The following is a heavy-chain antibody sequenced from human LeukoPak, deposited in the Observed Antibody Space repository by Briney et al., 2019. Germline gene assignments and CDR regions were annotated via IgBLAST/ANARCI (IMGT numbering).Heavy chain of an antibody. Sequence: SETLSLTCTVSGGSISSGSYYWSWIRQPAGKGLEWIGRIYTSGSTSYNPSLRGRGTISVDTSKNEFSLGVSSVTAADTAVYYCARAHSSIAVGGMVAFDIWGQGTTVTISS. CDR1: GGSISSGSYY. CDR2: IYTSGST. V-gene: IGHV4-61*02. J-gene: IGHJ3*02. CDR3: ARAHSSIAVGGMVAFDI. D-gene: IGHD6-6*01.